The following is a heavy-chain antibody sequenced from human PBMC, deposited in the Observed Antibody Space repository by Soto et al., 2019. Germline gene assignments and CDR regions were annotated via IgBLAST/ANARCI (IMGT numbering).Heavy chain of an antibody. D-gene: IGHD2-2*01. CDR3: ARDSEDIVVVPAVLRGFDP. V-gene: IGHV1-18*01. J-gene: IGHJ5*02. CDR1: GYTFTSYG. Sequence: GASVKVSCKASGYTFTSYGISWVLQAPGQGLVWMGWISAYNGNTNYAQKLQGRVTMTTDTSTSTAYMELRSLRSDDTAVYYCARDSEDIVVVPAVLRGFDPWGQGTLVTVSS. CDR2: ISAYNGNT.